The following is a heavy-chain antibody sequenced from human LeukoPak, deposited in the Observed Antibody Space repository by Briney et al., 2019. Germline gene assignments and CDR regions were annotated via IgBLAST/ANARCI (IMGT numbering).Heavy chain of an antibody. CDR3: ATGHGIVGATRAFDI. D-gene: IGHD1-26*01. V-gene: IGHV4-59*01. CDR2: IYYSGST. J-gene: IGHJ3*02. CDR1: GGSISRYY. Sequence: SETLSLTCTVSGGSISRYYWSWIRQPPGKGLEWIGYIYYSGSTNYNPSLKSRATISVDTSKIQLSLKLSSVTAADTAVYYCATGHGIVGATRAFDIWGQGTMVTVSS.